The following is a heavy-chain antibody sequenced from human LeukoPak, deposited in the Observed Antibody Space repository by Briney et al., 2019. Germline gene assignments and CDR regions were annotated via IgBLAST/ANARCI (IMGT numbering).Heavy chain of an antibody. CDR3: ATYDSWSGSTIAY. CDR2: INRDGSEK. D-gene: IGHD3-3*01. CDR1: GFTLSSRW. V-gene: IGHV3-7*03. Sequence: GGSLRLSCVVSGFTLSSRWMMWVRQAPGKGLEWMTNINRDGSEKNYVDSVKGRFTITRDNAEHSLYLQMNSLKVEDTAIYYCATYDSWSGSTIAYWGQGTLVTVSS. J-gene: IGHJ4*02.